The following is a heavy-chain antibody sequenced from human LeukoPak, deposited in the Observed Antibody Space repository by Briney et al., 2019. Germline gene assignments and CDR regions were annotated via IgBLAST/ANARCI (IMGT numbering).Heavy chain of an antibody. Sequence: PSETLSLTCTVSGGSISSSSYYWGWIRQPPGKGLEWIGSIYYSGSTYYNPSLKSRVTISVDTSKNQFSLKLSSVTAADTAVYYCARELFWQQLTPNWFDPWGQGTLVTVSS. J-gene: IGHJ5*02. CDR3: ARELFWQQLTPNWFDP. D-gene: IGHD6-13*01. V-gene: IGHV4-39*07. CDR1: GGSISSSSYY. CDR2: IYYSGST.